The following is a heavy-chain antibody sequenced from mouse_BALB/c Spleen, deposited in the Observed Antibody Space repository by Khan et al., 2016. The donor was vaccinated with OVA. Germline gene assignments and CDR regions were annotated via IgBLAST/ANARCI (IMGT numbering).Heavy chain of an antibody. D-gene: IGHD1-1*02. CDR1: GFTFSTYG. J-gene: IGHJ3*01. V-gene: IGHV5-6*01. CDR2: ISSGGHYT. CDR3: ARLAYYYYSEGFAY. Sequence: EVELVESGGDLVKTGGSLKLSCAASGFTFSTYGMSWVRQTPDKRLEWVATISSGGHYTYYIDSVKGRFTISRDNAKNILYLQMTSLRSEDTAMYSCARLAYYYYSEGFAYWGQGTLVTVSA.